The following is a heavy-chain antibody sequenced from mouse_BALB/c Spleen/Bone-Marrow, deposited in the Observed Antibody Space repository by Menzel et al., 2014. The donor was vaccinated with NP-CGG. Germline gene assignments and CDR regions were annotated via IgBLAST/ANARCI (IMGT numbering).Heavy chain of an antibody. CDR3: ASRGGYYAMDY. J-gene: IGHJ4*01. CDR2: IYPGNGDT. CDR1: GYTFTSYN. Sequence: VQLQQSGAELVKPGASVKMSCKASGYTFTSYNMHWVKQTPGQGLEWIGAIYPGNGDTSCNQKFKGKATLTADKSSSTAYMQLSSLTSEDSAVYYCASRGGYYAMDYWGQGTSVTVSS. V-gene: IGHV1-12*01.